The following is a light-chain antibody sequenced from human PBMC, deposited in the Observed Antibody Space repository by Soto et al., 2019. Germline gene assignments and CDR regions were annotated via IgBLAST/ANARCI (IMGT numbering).Light chain of an antibody. J-gene: IGKJ4*01. CDR3: QQYNSYS. V-gene: IGKV1-5*01. CDR1: QSISSW. Sequence: DIQMTQSPSTLSASVGDRVTINCRASQSISSWLAWYQQKPGKAPKLLIYDASSLESGVPSRFSGSGSGTEFTLTISSLQPDDFATYYCQQYNSYSFGGGTKVDIK. CDR2: DAS.